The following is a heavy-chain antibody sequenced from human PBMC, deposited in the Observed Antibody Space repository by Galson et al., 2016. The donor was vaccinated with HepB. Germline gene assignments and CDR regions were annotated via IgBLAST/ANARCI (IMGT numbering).Heavy chain of an antibody. Sequence: SLRLSCAASGFTVSSSYMSWVRQAPGKGLEWVSVIYSGGSTYYVDSVKGRFTISRDNAKNTLYLQMNSLRAEDTAVYYCARDLWRGGRIDYWGQGTLVTVSS. CDR1: GFTVSSSY. CDR2: IYSGGST. D-gene: IGHD4-23*01. J-gene: IGHJ4*02. V-gene: IGHV3-53*01. CDR3: ARDLWRGGRIDY.